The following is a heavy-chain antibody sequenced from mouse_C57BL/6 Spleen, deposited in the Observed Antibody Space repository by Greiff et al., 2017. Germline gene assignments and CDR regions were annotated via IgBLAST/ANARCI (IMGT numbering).Heavy chain of an antibody. D-gene: IGHD2-5*01. CDR1: GYTFTSYW. CDR2: INPSSGYT. CDR3: ARFFYSNYYFDY. V-gene: IGHV1-7*01. J-gene: IGHJ2*01. Sequence: VQLQQSGAVLAKPGASVKLSCKASGYTFTSYWMPWVKQRPGQGLEWIGYINPSSGYTKYNQKFKDKATFTADKSSSTAYMQLSSLTYEDSAVYYCARFFYSNYYFDYWGQGTTLTVSS.